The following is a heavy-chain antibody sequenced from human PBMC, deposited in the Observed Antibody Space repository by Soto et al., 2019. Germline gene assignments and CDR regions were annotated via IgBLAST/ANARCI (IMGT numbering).Heavy chain of an antibody. CDR1: GYSFTSYW. D-gene: IGHD2-2*01. CDR3: ASYQYCSSTSCYGVGSGYYYGMDV. Sequence: PGESLKISCMGSGYSFTSYWISWVRQMPGKGLEWMGRIDPSDSYTNYSPSFQGHVTISADKSISTAYLQWSSLKASDTAMYYCASYQYCSSTSCYGVGSGYYYGMDVWGQGTTVIASS. V-gene: IGHV5-10-1*01. J-gene: IGHJ6*02. CDR2: IDPSDSYT.